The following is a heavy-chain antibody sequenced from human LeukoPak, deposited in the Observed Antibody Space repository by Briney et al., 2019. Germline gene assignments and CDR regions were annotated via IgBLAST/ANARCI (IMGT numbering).Heavy chain of an antibody. CDR3: ARIRLYCSGGSCYDAFDI. CDR2: INPNSGGT. V-gene: IGHV1-2*02. CDR1: GYTFTGYY. J-gene: IGHJ3*02. Sequence: ASVKVSCKASGYTFTGYYMHRVRQAPGQGLEWMGWINPNSGGTNYAQKFQGRVTMTRDTSISTAYMELSRLRSDDTAVYYCARIRLYCSGGSCYDAFDIWGQGTMVTVSS. D-gene: IGHD2-15*01.